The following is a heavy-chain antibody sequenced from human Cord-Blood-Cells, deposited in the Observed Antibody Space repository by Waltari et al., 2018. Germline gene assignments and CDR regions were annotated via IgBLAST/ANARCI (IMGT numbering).Heavy chain of an antibody. D-gene: IGHD6-13*01. CDR1: GGSFSGYY. Sequence: QVQLQQWGAGLLKPSETLSLTCAVYGGSFSGYYWSWIRQPPGKGLEWIEEINHSGSTNYHPSLKSRVTISVDTSKNQFSLKRSSVTAADTAVYYCARVGLGYSSSWKAEKDYWGQGTLVTVSS. V-gene: IGHV4-34*01. CDR2: INHSGST. CDR3: ARVGLGYSSSWKAEKDY. J-gene: IGHJ4*02.